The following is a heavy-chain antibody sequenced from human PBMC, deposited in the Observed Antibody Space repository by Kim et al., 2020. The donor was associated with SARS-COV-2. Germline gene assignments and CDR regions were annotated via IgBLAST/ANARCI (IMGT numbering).Heavy chain of an antibody. V-gene: IGHV4-34*01. D-gene: IGHD2-15*01. CDR1: GGSFSGYY. J-gene: IGHJ4*02. Sequence: SETLSLTCAVYGGSFSGYYWSWIRQPPGKGLEWIGEINHSGSTNYNPSLKSRVTISVDTSKNQFSLKLSSVTAADTAVYYCARRRRPRLGGGSDYWGQGTLVTVSS. CDR2: INHSGST. CDR3: ARRRRPRLGGGSDY.